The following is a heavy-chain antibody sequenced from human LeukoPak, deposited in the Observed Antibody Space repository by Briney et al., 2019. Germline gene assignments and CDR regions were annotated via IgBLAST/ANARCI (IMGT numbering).Heavy chain of an antibody. D-gene: IGHD2-21*01. CDR1: GYSFTSYW. J-gene: IGHJ6*03. CDR2: IYPGDSDT. V-gene: IGHV5-51*01. Sequence: GESLKISCKGSGYSFTSYWIGWVRQMPRKGLEWMGIIYPGDSDTRYSPSFQGQVTISADKSISTAYLQWSSLKASDTAMYYCARHNCGGDCYSHYYYMDVWGKGTTVTVSS. CDR3: ARHNCGGDCYSHYYYMDV.